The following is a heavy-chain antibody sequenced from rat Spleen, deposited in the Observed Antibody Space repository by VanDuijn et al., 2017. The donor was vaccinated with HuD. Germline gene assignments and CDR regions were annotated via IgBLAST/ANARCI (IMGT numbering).Heavy chain of an antibody. CDR1: GFTFSDYN. CDR3: ARAGRGKTTYYYVMDA. D-gene: IGHD4-5*01. J-gene: IGHJ4*01. V-gene: IGHV5-7*01. CDR2: ISYDGSST. Sequence: EVQLVESGGGLVQPGRSLKLSCAASGFTFSDYNMAWVRQAPKKGLEWVATISYDGSSTYYRDSVKGRFTISRDNAKSTLYPQMESLRSEDTATYYCARAGRGKTTYYYVMDAWGQGVSVPVSS.